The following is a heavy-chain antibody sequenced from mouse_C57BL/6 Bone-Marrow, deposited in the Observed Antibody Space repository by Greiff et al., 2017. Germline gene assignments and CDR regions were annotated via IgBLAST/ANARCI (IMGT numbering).Heavy chain of an antibody. CDR2: IYPRSGNT. Sequence: VQLQQSGAELARPGASVQLSCKASGYTFTSYGISWVKLRTGQGLEWIGEIYPRSGNTYYNEKFKGKATLTADKSSSTAYRELRSLTSEDSAVEFCARRRRTTMVTTRAWFAYWGQGTMVTVSA. CDR3: ARRRRTTMVTTRAWFAY. D-gene: IGHD2-2*01. J-gene: IGHJ3*01. V-gene: IGHV1-81*01. CDR1: GYTFTSYG.